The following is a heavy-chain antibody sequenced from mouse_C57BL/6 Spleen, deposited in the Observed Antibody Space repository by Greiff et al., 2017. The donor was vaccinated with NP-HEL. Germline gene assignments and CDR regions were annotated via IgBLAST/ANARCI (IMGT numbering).Heavy chain of an antibody. CDR3: ARGPEDYAMDY. J-gene: IGHJ4*01. Sequence: VQLQQSGGGLVKPGGSLKLSCAASGFTFSDYGMHWVRQAPEKGLEWVAYISSGSSTIYYADTVKGRFTISRDNAKNTLFLQMTSLRSEDTAMYYCARGPEDYAMDYWGQGTSVTVSS. CDR1: GFTFSDYG. CDR2: ISSGSSTI. V-gene: IGHV5-17*01.